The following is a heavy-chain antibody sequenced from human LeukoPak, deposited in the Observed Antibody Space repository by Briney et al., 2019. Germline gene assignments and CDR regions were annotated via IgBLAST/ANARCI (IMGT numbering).Heavy chain of an antibody. V-gene: IGHV4-39*01. CDR2: IYYSETT. D-gene: IGHD5/OR15-5a*01. CDR3: ARQVSDYYYYYIDV. J-gene: IGHJ6*03. Sequence: SETLSLTCAVYGGSFSGYYWDWIRQPPGKGLEWIGSIYYSETTYYNSSLKSRVTISLDTSKNQFSLSLKSVTAADTAVYYCARQVSDYYYYYIDVWGKGATVTVSS. CDR1: GGSFSGYY.